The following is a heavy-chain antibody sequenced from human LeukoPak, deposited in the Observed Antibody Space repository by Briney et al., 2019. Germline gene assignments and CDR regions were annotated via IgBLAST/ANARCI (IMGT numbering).Heavy chain of an antibody. J-gene: IGHJ6*04. CDR2: INQDGSEK. CDR1: EFTFSNYA. V-gene: IGHV3-7*01. D-gene: IGHD3-10*02. CDR3: AELGITMIGGV. Sequence: GGSLRLSCAASEFTFSNYAMTWVRQAPGKGLEWVANINQDGSEKYYVDSVKGRFTISRDNTKNSLYLQMNSLRAEDTAVYYCAELGITMIGGVWGKGTTVTISS.